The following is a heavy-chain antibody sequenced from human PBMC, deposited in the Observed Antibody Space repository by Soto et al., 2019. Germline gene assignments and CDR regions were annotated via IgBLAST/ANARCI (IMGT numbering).Heavy chain of an antibody. V-gene: IGHV3-30*03. D-gene: IGHD2-2*01. J-gene: IGHJ4*01. Sequence: GGSLRLSCATSGFTFSSYGMHWVRQAPGKGLEWVAVISYDGTNRHFVDSVKGRFPITRDNSTNTLFLQMNSLRSEDAAVYYCARAARAMHYYFDFWGHGTLVTVSS. CDR3: ARAARAMHYYFDF. CDR2: ISYDGTNR. CDR1: GFTFSSYG.